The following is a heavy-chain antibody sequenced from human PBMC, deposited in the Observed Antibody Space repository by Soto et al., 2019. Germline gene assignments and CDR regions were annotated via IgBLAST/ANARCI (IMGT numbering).Heavy chain of an antibody. CDR2: IGTAGDT. V-gene: IGHV3-13*01. CDR3: ARGSLYSSSWYTHFDY. CDR1: GFTFSSYD. J-gene: IGHJ4*02. Sequence: EVQLVESGGGLVQPGGSLRLSCAASGFTFSSYDMRWVRQATGKGLEWVSAIGTAGDTYYPGSVKGRFTISRENAKNSLYLQMNSLRAGDTAVYYCARGSLYSSSWYTHFDYWGQGTLVSVSS. D-gene: IGHD6-13*01.